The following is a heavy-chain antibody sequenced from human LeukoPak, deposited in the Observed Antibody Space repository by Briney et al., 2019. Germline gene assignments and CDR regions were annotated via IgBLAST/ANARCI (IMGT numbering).Heavy chain of an antibody. Sequence: SETLSLTCSVSGGYISSGGYYWNWIRQHPGKGLEWIGYIYYSGSTSYNPSLRSRVAISVDTSENQFSLRLSSVTAADTAVYYCARDRTSKHLYDINGFYASGYFDFWGRGTLVTVSS. J-gene: IGHJ2*01. CDR1: GGYISSGGYY. CDR2: IYYSGST. CDR3: ARDRTSKHLYDINGFYASGYFDF. D-gene: IGHD3-22*01. V-gene: IGHV4-31*03.